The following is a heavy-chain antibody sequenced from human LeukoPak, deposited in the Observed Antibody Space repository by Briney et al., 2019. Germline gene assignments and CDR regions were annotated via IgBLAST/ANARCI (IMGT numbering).Heavy chain of an antibody. D-gene: IGHD3-3*01. CDR3: ARGPDYDFWSGYYTSSGYYYMDV. CDR1: GYTFTSNA. CDR2: INTDSGNP. Sequence: ASVKVSCKASGYTFTSNALNWVRQSPGQGLEWMGWINTDSGNPTYAQGFTGRFVFSLDTSVSTAYLQINSLEAEDTAMYYCARGPDYDFWSGYYTSSGYYYMDVWGKGTTVTVSS. J-gene: IGHJ6*03. V-gene: IGHV7-4-1*02.